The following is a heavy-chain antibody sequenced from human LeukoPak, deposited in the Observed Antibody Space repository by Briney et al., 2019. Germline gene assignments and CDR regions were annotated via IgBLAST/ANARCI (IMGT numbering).Heavy chain of an antibody. V-gene: IGHV3-30*02. D-gene: IGHD3-16*01. CDR1: GLTFSRNG. CDR2: IREDGGDK. J-gene: IGHJ4*02. CDR3: AKDSNWAFDY. Sequence: GGSLRLSCGASGLTFSRNGMHWVRQAPGKGLEWVAYIREDGGDKCYADSVKGRFTISRDTSKNMLYMQMNSLRVEDTAVYYCAKDSNWAFDYWGQGTLVSVSS.